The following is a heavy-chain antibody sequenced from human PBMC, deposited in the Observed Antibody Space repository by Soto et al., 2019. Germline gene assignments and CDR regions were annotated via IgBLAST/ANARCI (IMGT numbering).Heavy chain of an antibody. Sequence: QVQLVQSGAEVKKPGASVKVSCKASGYTFTSYDINWVRQATGQGLEWMGWMNPLSGNTGYAQKFQGRVTMTRNTSASTAYMELDSLTSDDTAVYYCLRLVVQRRGRWFDPWGQGTLVTVSS. V-gene: IGHV1-8*01. CDR3: LRLVVQRRGRWFDP. CDR2: MNPLSGNT. J-gene: IGHJ5*02. D-gene: IGHD3-10*01. CDR1: GYTFTSYD.